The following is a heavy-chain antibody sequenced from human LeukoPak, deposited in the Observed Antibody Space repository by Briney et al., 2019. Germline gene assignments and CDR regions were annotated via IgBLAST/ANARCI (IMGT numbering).Heavy chain of an antibody. D-gene: IGHD3-22*01. CDR1: GFTFSSYG. J-gene: IGHJ6*02. V-gene: IGHV3-30*18. CDR2: ISYDGSNK. CDR3: AKGGYYDSSGYYPLGDV. Sequence: QPGRSLRLSSAASGFTFSSYGMHWVRQAPGKGLEWVAVISYDGSNKYYADSVKGRFTISRDNSKNTLYLQMNSLRAEDTAVYYCAKGGYYDSSGYYPLGDVWGQGTTVTVSS.